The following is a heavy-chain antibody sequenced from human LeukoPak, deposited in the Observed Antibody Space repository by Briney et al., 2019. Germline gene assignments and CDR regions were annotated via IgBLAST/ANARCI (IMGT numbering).Heavy chain of an antibody. CDR3: TRASFDH. J-gene: IGHJ4*02. V-gene: IGHV1-18*01. CDR2: ISTYNGNT. CDR1: GYTFVTYG. Sequence: ASVKVSCKASGYTFVTYGINWVRQAPGQRPEWMGWISTYNGNTKYALKFQDRVTLTRDASTTTAYMELRSLTSDDRAVYYCTRASFDHWGQGTLVIVSS.